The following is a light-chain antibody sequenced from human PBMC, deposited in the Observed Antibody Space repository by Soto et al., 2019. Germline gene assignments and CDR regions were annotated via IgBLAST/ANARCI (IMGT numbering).Light chain of an antibody. V-gene: IGKV3-20*01. Sequence: EIVLTQSPGTLTLSPGERATLSCRASQSVSNSYLAWYQQKPGQAPRLLISGASSRATGIPDRFSRRGSGTDYTVTTSTLEPECFAVYYCQQYGSPPQPFSQRIKLEIK. CDR1: QSVSNSY. J-gene: IGKJ2*01. CDR3: QQYGSPPQP. CDR2: GAS.